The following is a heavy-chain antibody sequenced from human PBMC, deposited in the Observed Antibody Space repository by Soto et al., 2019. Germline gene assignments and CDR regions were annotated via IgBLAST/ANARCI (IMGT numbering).Heavy chain of an antibody. CDR3: ARVSGGKADYGMDV. Sequence: QVQLVESGGDVVQPGRSLRLSCAASGFTFSSYGMHWVRQAPGKGLEWVAVIWYDGSNKYYADSVKDRFTISRDNSKNTLYLQMNSLRAEDTAVYYCARVSGGKADYGMDVWGQGTTVTVSS. CDR2: IWYDGSNK. J-gene: IGHJ6*02. D-gene: IGHD2-15*01. CDR1: GFTFSSYG. V-gene: IGHV3-33*01.